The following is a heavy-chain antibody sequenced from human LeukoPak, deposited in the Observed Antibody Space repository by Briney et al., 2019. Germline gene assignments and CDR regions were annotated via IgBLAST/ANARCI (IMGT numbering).Heavy chain of an antibody. CDR3: ARQGSGYYHFDY. D-gene: IGHD3-3*01. V-gene: IGHV1-69*02. CDR2: IIPILSIA. CDR1: GGTFSSYT. J-gene: IGHJ4*02. Sequence: SVKVSCKASGGTFSSYTISWVRQAPGQGLEWMGRIIPILSIANYAQKFQGRVTITADKSTSTAYMELSSLRSEDTAVYYCARQGSGYYHFDYWGQGTLVTVSS.